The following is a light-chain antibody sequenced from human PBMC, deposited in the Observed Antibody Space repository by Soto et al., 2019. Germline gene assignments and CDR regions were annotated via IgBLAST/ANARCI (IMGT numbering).Light chain of an antibody. Sequence: ENVLTQSPGTLSLSPGERATLSCRASQSVDSSYLAWYQQKPGQAPRLLIYGTSTRATGISDSFSGSGSGTDFALTINRLEPEDFAVYYCQQYDNSLYTFGQGTRLEIK. CDR2: GTS. V-gene: IGKV3-20*01. J-gene: IGKJ2*01. CDR1: QSVDSSY. CDR3: QQYDNSLYT.